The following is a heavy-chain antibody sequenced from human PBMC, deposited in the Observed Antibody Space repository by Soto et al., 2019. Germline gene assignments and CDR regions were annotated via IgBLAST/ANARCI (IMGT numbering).Heavy chain of an antibody. V-gene: IGHV4-4*02. CDR2: IHHSGST. CDR1: SASISSEQR. CDR3: ARSFGWYAIDQ. D-gene: IGHD6-19*01. Sequence: SETLSLTCAVSSASISSEQRWSWVRQPPGKGLEWIGEIHHSGSTNKNPSLKGRVTMSVDKSKNQFSLNLNSVTAADTAVYYCARSFGWYAIDQWGQGTLVTVS. J-gene: IGHJ4*02.